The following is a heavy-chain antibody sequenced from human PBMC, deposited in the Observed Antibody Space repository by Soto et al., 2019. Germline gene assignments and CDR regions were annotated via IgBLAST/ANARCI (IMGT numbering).Heavy chain of an antibody. D-gene: IGHD4-17*01. J-gene: IGHJ4*02. V-gene: IGHV4-59*01. CDR1: GGSISSYY. Sequence: QVQLQESGPGLVKPSETLSLTCTGSGGSISSYYWSWIRQPPGKRLEWIGYIYYSGSTNYNPSLTSRVTISVVTSKNQFSLKLSSATAADSAVYYCARHTTASFHSLAQGTLVTVS. CDR3: ARHTTASFHS. CDR2: IYYSGST.